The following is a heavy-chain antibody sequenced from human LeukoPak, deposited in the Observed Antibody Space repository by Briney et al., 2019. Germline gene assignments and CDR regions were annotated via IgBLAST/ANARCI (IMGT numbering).Heavy chain of an antibody. D-gene: IGHD5-24*01. J-gene: IGHJ4*02. V-gene: IGHV4-59*12. CDR1: GGYNIHYY. CDR3: ARELRGGYNYLGY. Sequence: RPSENLFLKCTCTGGYNIHYYRNWIGQPPGEGLEWIGYIYYSGSGSTNYNPSLKSRVTISVDTSKNQFSLKLSSVTAADTAVYYCARELRGGYNYLGYWGQGSLVTVSS. CDR2: IYYSGSGST.